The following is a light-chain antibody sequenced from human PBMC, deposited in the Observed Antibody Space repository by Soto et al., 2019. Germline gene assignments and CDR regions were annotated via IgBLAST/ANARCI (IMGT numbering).Light chain of an antibody. J-gene: IGKJ2*01. V-gene: IGKV2-28*01. CDR1: QSLLHTNGYTY. Sequence: DIVMTQSPLSLSVTPGEPASISCRSSQSLLHTNGYTYLDWYLQKPGQSPQLLIYVASSRASGVPDRLSASGSGTDFTLTISRVEAEDVGVYYCMQALQTPVHFGQGTKLEI. CDR3: MQALQTPVH. CDR2: VAS.